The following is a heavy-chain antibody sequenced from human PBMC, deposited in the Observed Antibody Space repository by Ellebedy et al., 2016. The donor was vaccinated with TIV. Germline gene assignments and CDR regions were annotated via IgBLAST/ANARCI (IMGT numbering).Heavy chain of an antibody. CDR1: GYTFTKYY. V-gene: IGHV1-46*01. CDR3: TCLQLGIADYFDY. CDR2: INPSGGST. D-gene: IGHD6-13*01. J-gene: IGHJ4*02. Sequence: ASVKVSCKASGYTFTKYYMHWVRRAPGQGLEWMGMINPSGGSTSYAQTFQGRVTMTRDTSTSTVYMELSSLRSEDTAVYYCTCLQLGIADYFDYWGQGALVTVSS.